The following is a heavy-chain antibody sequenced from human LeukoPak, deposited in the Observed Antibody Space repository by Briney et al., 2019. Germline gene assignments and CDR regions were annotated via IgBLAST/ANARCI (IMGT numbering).Heavy chain of an antibody. V-gene: IGHV1-8*01. CDR3: AIRGGIVGGYDGFDI. D-gene: IGHD1-26*01. CDR1: GYTFTSYD. CDR2: MNPNSGNT. J-gene: IGHJ3*02. Sequence: GASVKVSCKASGYTFTSYDINWVRQAPGQGLEWMGWMNPNSGNTGYAQKFQGRVTMTRNTPTSTAYMELSSLGSEDTAVFYCAIRGGIVGGYDGFDIWGQGTMVTVSS.